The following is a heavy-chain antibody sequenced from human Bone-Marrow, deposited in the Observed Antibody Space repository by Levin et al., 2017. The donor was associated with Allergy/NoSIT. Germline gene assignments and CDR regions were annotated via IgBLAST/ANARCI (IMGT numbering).Heavy chain of an antibody. Sequence: GGSLRLSCAASGFTFTDYAIHWIRQAPGRGLEWVSGVSWNSGTIGYADSVKGRFTISRDNAKNSLHLQMNSLRTEDTALYFCARHKDYGGNGYYYYGMDVWGQGTTVTVSS. CDR3: ARHKDYGGNGYYYYGMDV. V-gene: IGHV3-9*01. D-gene: IGHD4-23*01. CDR2: VSWNSGTI. CDR1: GFTFTDYA. J-gene: IGHJ6*02.